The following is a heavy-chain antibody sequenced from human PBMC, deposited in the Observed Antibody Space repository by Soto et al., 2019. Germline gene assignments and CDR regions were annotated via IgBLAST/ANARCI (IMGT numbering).Heavy chain of an antibody. CDR3: AGGSDRPSSPLY. D-gene: IGHD3-3*01. J-gene: IGHJ4*02. Sequence: PSETLSLTCTVSGGSISSGGYYWIWIRQHPGKGLEWIGYIYYSGSTYYNPSLKSRVTISVDTSKNQFSLKLSSVTAADTAVYYCAGGSDRPSSPLYWGQGTLVTVSS. CDR1: GGSISSGGYY. CDR2: IYYSGST. V-gene: IGHV4-31*03.